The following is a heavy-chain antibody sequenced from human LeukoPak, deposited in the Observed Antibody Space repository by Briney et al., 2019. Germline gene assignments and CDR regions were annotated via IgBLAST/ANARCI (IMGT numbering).Heavy chain of an antibody. V-gene: IGHV1-69*01. D-gene: IGHD3-22*01. CDR1: GGTFSNYA. Sequence: SVKVSCKASGGTFSNYAISWVRQAPGQGLEWMGGIIPIFGTANYAQKFQGRVTITADESTSTAYMELSSLRSEDTAVYYCARVGDSSGYYYSGAFDIWGQGTMVTVSS. J-gene: IGHJ3*02. CDR3: ARVGDSSGYYYSGAFDI. CDR2: IIPIFGTA.